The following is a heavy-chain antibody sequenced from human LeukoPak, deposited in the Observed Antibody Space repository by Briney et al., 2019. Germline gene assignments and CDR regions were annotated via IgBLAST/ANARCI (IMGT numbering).Heavy chain of an antibody. D-gene: IGHD3-22*01. Sequence: GGTLRLSFAASGFTFSSYAMSWVRQAPGKGLEWVSAISGSGGSTYYADSVKGRFTISRDNSKNTLYLQMNSLRAEDTAVYYCAKYARYDSSGYIADAFDIWGQGTMVTVSS. J-gene: IGHJ3*02. V-gene: IGHV3-23*01. CDR1: GFTFSSYA. CDR3: AKYARYDSSGYIADAFDI. CDR2: ISGSGGST.